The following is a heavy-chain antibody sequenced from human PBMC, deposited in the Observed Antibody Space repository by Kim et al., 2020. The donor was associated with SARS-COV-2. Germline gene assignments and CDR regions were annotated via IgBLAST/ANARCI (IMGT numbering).Heavy chain of an antibody. V-gene: IGHV3-11*05. J-gene: IGHJ6*02. CDR1: GFTFSDYY. Sequence: GGSLRLSCAASGFTFSDYYMSWIRQAPGKGLEWVSYISSSSSYTNYADSVKGRFTISRDNAKNSLYLQMNSLRAEDTAVYYCARDVSLDYYDYYGMNVWGQGTTVTVSS. CDR2: ISSSSSYT. CDR3: ARDVSLDYYDYYGMNV.